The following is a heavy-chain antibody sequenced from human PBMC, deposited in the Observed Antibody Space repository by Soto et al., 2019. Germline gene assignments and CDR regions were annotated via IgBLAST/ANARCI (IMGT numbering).Heavy chain of an antibody. V-gene: IGHV4-59*01. CDR3: ARDVGGCYETIFPSQQYGMDV. CDR1: GGSISSYY. Sequence: SETLSLTCTVSGGSISSYYWSWIRPPPGKGLERIGYIYYSGSTNYNPSLKSRVNISVDTSKNQFSLKLSSVTAADTAVYYCARDVGGCYETIFPSQQYGMDVWGQGTTVTVSS. CDR2: IYYSGST. D-gene: IGHD5-12*01. J-gene: IGHJ6*02.